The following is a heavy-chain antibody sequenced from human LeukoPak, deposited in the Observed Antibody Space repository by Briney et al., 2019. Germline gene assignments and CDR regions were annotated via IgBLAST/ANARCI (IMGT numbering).Heavy chain of an antibody. Sequence: ASVKVSCKTSGYIFSNYGMHWVRQAPRQSPEWMGWINTGNGNTKSSQKFQDRVTLTRDTSASTAYMELNSLNSEDTAVYYCARVPLHDATGHYCPHWGQGTLVTVS. CDR1: GYIFSNYG. J-gene: IGHJ1*01. D-gene: IGHD2-15*01. CDR2: INTGNGNT. CDR3: ARVPLHDATGHYCPH. V-gene: IGHV1-3*04.